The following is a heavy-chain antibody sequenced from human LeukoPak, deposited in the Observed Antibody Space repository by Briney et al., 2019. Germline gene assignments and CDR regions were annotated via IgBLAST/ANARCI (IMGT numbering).Heavy chain of an antibody. CDR2: INSDGSTT. D-gene: IGHD6-6*01. CDR1: GFTSSSYW. V-gene: IGHV3-74*01. Sequence: GGSLRLSCAASGFTSSSYWMHWVRQAPGKGLEWVSRINSDGSTTSYADSVKGRITISRDNAKNTLYLQINSLRGEDTAVYYCTRSRFSSSSGNDYWGQGTLVTVSS. CDR3: TRSRFSSSSGNDY. J-gene: IGHJ4*02.